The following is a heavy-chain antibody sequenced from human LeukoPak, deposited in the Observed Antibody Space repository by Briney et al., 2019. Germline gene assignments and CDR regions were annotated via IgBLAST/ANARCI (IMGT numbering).Heavy chain of an antibody. J-gene: IGHJ4*02. V-gene: IGHV3-30*04. D-gene: IGHD6-19*01. CDR1: GFTFSSYA. CDR3: ARGIAVAGTTSRGPVIH. Sequence: GGSLRLSCAASGFTFSSYAMHWVRQAPGKGLERVAVISYDGSNKYYADSVKGRFTISRDNSKNTLYLQMNSLRAEDTAVYYCARGIAVAGTTSRGPVIHWGQGTLVTVSS. CDR2: ISYDGSNK.